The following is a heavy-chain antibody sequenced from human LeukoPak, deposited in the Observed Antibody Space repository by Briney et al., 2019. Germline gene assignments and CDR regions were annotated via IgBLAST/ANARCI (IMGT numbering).Heavy chain of an antibody. D-gene: IGHD3-9*01. CDR2: ISPGGGTT. J-gene: IGHJ4*02. V-gene: IGHV3-23*01. CDR3: AKDLRVDILTGYYYGYYFDY. Sequence: GGSLRLSCAVSGFAFGSEAMSWVRQSPARGLEWVASISPGGGTTYYADYVKGRFTISRDNSKNTLYLQMNSLRAEDTAIYYCAKDLRVDILTGYYYGYYFDYWGQGTLVTVSS. CDR1: GFAFGSEA.